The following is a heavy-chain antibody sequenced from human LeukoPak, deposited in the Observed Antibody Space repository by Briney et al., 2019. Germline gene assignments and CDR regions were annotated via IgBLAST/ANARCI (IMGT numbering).Heavy chain of an antibody. J-gene: IGHJ4*02. D-gene: IGHD2-8*01. V-gene: IGHV1-18*01. CDR3: ARDLGAITNDVWSPSGY. Sequence: ASVKVSCKASGYTFTSYGISWVRQAPGQGLEWMGWISAYNGNTNYAQKLQGRVTMTTDTSTSTAYMELRSLRSDDTAVYYCARDLGAITNDVWSPSGYWGQGTLVTVSS. CDR1: GYTFTSYG. CDR2: ISAYNGNT.